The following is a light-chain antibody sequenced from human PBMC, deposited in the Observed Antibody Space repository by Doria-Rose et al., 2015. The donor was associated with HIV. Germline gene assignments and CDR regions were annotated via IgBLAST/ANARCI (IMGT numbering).Light chain of an antibody. CDR1: QSLLYTSKNY. Sequence: DIQVTQSPESLGMSLGERATLNCKSNQSLLYTSKNYLAWYQQKPGQPPKLLIYWASTRQSGVPARFSGSGSGTDFTLTISNLEAEDVAVYYCQQYYDTPSFGPGTTVDIK. CDR2: WAS. CDR3: QQYYDTPS. V-gene: IGKV4-1*01. J-gene: IGKJ3*01.